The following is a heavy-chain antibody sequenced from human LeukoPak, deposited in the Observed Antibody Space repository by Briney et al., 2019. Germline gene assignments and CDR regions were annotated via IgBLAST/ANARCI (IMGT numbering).Heavy chain of an antibody. D-gene: IGHD4-23*01. CDR1: GFTFDNYA. CDR3: TRNLLVSPNMGY. Sequence: PGGSLRLSCAASGFTFDNYAMSWVRQAPGKGLEWVSTIRGSGGSTHYADSVKGRFTISRDNPKNTLYLQMNSLRAEDTAVYYCTRNLLVSPNMGYWGQGTLVTVSS. CDR2: IRGSGGST. J-gene: IGHJ4*02. V-gene: IGHV3-23*01.